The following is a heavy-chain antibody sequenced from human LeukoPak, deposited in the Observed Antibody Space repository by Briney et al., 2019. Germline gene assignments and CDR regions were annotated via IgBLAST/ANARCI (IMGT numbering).Heavy chain of an antibody. CDR2: IKSNTDGGTT. V-gene: IGHV3-15*01. J-gene: IGHJ4*01. D-gene: IGHD1-26*01. Sequence: KPGGSLRLSCAASGFTFSNGWMSWVRQAPGKGLEWVGHIKSNTDGGTTDYGAPVKGRFTISRDDSKNTLYLQMNSLKTEDTAVYYCATINLGAQDLDYWGHGTLVTVSS. CDR1: GFTFSNGW. CDR3: ATINLGAQDLDY.